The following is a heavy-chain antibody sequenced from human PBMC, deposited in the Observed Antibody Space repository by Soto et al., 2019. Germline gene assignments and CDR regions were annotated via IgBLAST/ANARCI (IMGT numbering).Heavy chain of an antibody. Sequence: GGSLRLSCTAAGFTFSGYGMRWVRQAPGKGLEWVAVISYDGSNKYYADSVKGRFTISRDNSKNTLYLQMNSLRAEDTAVYYCARVGYSRSPYYYYYGMDVWGQGTTVTVSS. D-gene: IGHD6-13*01. V-gene: IGHV3-30-3*01. CDR2: ISYDGSNK. J-gene: IGHJ6*02. CDR1: GFTFSGYG. CDR3: ARVGYSRSPYYYYYGMDV.